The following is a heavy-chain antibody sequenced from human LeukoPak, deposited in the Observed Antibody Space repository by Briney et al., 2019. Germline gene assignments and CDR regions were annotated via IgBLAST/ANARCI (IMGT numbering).Heavy chain of an antibody. CDR3: ARDQHGDYVFDY. J-gene: IGHJ4*02. CDR1: GFTFSSYW. D-gene: IGHD4-17*01. CDR2: INSDGSST. V-gene: IGHV3-74*01. Sequence: PGGSLRLSCAASGFTFSSYWMHWVCQAPGKGLVWVSRINSDGSSTSYADSVKGRFTISRDNAKNTLYLQMNSLRAEDTAVYYCARDQHGDYVFDYWGQGTLVTVSS.